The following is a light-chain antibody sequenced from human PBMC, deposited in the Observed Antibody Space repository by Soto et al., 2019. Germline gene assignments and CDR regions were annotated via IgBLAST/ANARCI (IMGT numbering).Light chain of an antibody. CDR3: CSYAGSSTLV. V-gene: IGLV2-23*02. CDR2: EVS. CDR1: NSDVGSYNL. J-gene: IGLJ1*01. Sequence: SVLTQPASVYGSPGQSITISCTGTNSDVGSYNLVSWYQQHPGKAPKLMIYEVSKRPSGVSNRFSGSKSGNTASLTISGLQAEDEADYYCCSYAGSSTLVFGTGTKVTVL.